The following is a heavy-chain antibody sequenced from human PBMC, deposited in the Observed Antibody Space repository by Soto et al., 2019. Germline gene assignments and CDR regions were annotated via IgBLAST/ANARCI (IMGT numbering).Heavy chain of an antibody. D-gene: IGHD3-10*01. CDR3: ARDKGYYRSGRPTSGRWFDP. CDR2: ISAYNGNT. Sequence: QVQLVQSGAEVKKPGASVKVSCKASGYTFTSYGISWVRQAPGQGLEWMGWISAYNGNTNYAQKLQGRVTMTTDTATSTAYMELRSLRSDDTAVYYCARDKGYYRSGRPTSGRWFDPWGQGTLVTVSS. CDR1: GYTFTSYG. V-gene: IGHV1-18*01. J-gene: IGHJ5*02.